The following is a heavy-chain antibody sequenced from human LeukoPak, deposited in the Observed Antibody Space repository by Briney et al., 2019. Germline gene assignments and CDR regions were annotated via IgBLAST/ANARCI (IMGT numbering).Heavy chain of an antibody. CDR1: GFTFSSYS. CDR3: ASGSSYDFWSGYYRFRY. CDR2: ISSSSSYI. J-gene: IGHJ4*02. D-gene: IGHD3-3*01. Sequence: PGGSLRLSCAASGFTFSSYSMNWVRQAPGKGLEWVSSISSSSSYIYYADSVKGRFTISRGNAKNSLYLQMNSLRAEDTAVYYCASGSSYDFWSGYYRFRYWGQGTLVTVSS. V-gene: IGHV3-21*01.